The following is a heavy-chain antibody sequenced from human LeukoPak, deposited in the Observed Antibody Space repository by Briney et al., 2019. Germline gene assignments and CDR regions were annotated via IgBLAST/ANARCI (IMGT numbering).Heavy chain of an antibody. D-gene: IGHD1-26*01. Sequence: SETLSLTCAVYGGSFSGYYWSWIRQPPGKGLEWIGEINHSGSTNYNPSLKSRVTISVDTSKNQFSLKLSSVTAADTAVYYCAGVSGMGFWYWGQGTLVTVSS. CDR2: INHSGST. CDR1: GGSFSGYY. CDR3: AGVSGMGFWY. V-gene: IGHV4-34*01. J-gene: IGHJ4*02.